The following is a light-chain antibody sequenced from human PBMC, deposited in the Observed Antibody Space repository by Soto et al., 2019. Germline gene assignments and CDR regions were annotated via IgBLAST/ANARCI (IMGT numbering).Light chain of an antibody. CDR1: QSVSSN. CDR3: QQYSSTSLT. V-gene: IGKV3-15*01. J-gene: IGKJ4*01. CDR2: GAS. Sequence: EIVMTQSPATLSVSPGERATLSCRASQSVSSNLAWYQQKPGQAPRLLIYGASTRATGIPARFSGSGSGTEFTLTISSLQSEDVGVYFCQQYSSTSLTFGAGTKVEIK.